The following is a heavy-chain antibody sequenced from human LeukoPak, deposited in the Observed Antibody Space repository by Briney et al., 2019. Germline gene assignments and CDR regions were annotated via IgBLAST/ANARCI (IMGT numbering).Heavy chain of an antibody. CDR3: ARDGVVPADY. CDR1: GFIFSSYW. D-gene: IGHD2-2*01. CDR2: INTDGSST. V-gene: IGHV3-74*01. J-gene: IGHJ4*02. Sequence: PGGSLRLSCAASGFIFSSYWMHWVRHAPGKGLAWVSRINTDGSSTSYADSVKGRFTISRDNAKNSLYLQMNSLRAEDTAVYYCARDGVVPADYWGQGTLVTVSS.